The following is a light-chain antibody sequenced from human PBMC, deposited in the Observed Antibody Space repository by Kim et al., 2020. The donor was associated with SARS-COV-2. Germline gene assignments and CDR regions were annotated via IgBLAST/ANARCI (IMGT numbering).Light chain of an antibody. Sequence: VSPGERVTLCGRTSQSVSSNLAWYQQKPGQAPRLLISGASTRAAGLPERFTGSWSGTEFTLTINSLQSEDFAVYYCQQYYNLWTFGQGTKVDIK. V-gene: IGKV3-15*01. CDR2: GAS. J-gene: IGKJ1*01. CDR3: QQYYNLWT. CDR1: QSVSSN.